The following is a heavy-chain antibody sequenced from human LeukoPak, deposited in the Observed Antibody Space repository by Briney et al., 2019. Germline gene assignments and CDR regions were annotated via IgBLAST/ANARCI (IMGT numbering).Heavy chain of an antibody. J-gene: IGHJ4*02. CDR2: INPNSGGT. CDR1: GYTFTGYY. Sequence: ASVKVSCKASGYTFTGYYIHWVRQAPGQGLEWMGWINPNSGGTNYAQKFQGRVTMTRDTSISTAYMELSRLRSDDTAVYYCARETYSGSYSLAYWGQGTLVPVSS. D-gene: IGHD1-26*01. V-gene: IGHV1-2*02. CDR3: ARETYSGSYSLAY.